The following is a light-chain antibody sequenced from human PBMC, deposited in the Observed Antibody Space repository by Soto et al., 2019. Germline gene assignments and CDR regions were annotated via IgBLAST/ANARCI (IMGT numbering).Light chain of an antibody. CDR1: QRTANSY. Sequence: IVLTQSPGTLSLSPGERATLSCRTNQRTANSYFAWSQQKPGQAPRLLIYGASSRATGIPDRFSGSGSGTDFTLTISRLEPEDFAVYYCRTFGGGTKVDIK. CDR2: GAS. CDR3: RT. V-gene: IGKV3-20*01. J-gene: IGKJ4*01.